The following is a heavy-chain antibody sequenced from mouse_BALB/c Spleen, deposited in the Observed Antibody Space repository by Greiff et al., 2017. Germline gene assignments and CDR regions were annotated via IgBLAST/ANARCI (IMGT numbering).Heavy chain of an antibody. D-gene: IGHD2-4*01. J-gene: IGHJ3*01. Sequence: QVQLQQSGPELVKPGASVKISCKASGYAFSSSWMNWVKQRPGQGLEWIGRIYPGDGDTNYNGKFKGKATLTADKSSSTAYMQLSSLTSEDSAVYYCTRREYYDYDGFAYWGQGTLVTVSA. V-gene: IGHV1-82*01. CDR2: IYPGDGDT. CDR1: GYAFSSSW. CDR3: TRREYYDYDGFAY.